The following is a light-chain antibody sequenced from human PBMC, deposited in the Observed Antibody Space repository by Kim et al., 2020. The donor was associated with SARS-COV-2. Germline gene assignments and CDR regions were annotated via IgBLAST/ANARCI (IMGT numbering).Light chain of an antibody. CDR3: SSYTSTSTLV. J-gene: IGLJ3*02. CDR2: EVT. CDR1: SSDIGGYNY. V-gene: IGLV2-14*01. Sequence: QSALTQPASLSGSPGQSITISCTGTSSDIGGYNYVSWYQLHPGKAPKLMIFEVTDRPSGVSNRFSGSKSGNTASLTISGLQAEDEADYYCSSYTSTSTLVFGGGTQLTVL.